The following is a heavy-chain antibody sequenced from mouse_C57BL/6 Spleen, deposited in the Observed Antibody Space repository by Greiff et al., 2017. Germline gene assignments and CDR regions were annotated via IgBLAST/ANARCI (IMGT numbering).Heavy chain of an antibody. V-gene: IGHV1-85*01. J-gene: IGHJ1*03. CDR2: IYPRDGST. D-gene: IGHD1-1*01. CDR1: GYTFTSYD. CDR3: ANLSTTVVGYGYFDV. Sequence: VMLVESGPELVKPGASVKLSCKASGYTFTSYDINRVKQRPGQGLEWIGWIYPRDGSTKYNEKFKGKATLTVDTSSSTAYMELHSLTSEDSAVYFWANLSTTVVGYGYFDVWGTGTTVTVSS.